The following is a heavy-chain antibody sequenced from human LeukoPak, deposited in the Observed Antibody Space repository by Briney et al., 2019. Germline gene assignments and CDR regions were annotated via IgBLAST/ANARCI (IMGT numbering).Heavy chain of an antibody. D-gene: IGHD5-12*01. J-gene: IGHJ4*02. CDR3: ARGRSTGYPYYFEY. V-gene: IGHV1-8*03. Sequence: ASVKVSCKASGYTFTSYDINWVRQATGQGLEWMGWMNPNSGSTGYAQKFQGRVTITRNTFISTAYMELSGLRSEDTAVYYCARGRSTGYPYYFEYWGQGTLVTVSS. CDR1: GYTFTSYD. CDR2: MNPNSGST.